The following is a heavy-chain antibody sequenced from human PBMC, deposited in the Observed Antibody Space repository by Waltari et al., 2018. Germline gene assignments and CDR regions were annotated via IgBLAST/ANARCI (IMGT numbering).Heavy chain of an antibody. CDR1: GGSISSSSYY. J-gene: IGHJ4*02. CDR3: ARRGPYSSSAGYFDY. CDR2: IYYSGST. V-gene: IGHV4-39*01. D-gene: IGHD6-6*01. Sequence: QLQLQESGPGLVKPSETLSLTCTVSGGSISSSSYYWGWIRQPPGKGLEWIGSIYYSGSTYYNPSLKSRVTISVDTSKNQFYLKLSSVTAADTAVYYCARRGPYSSSAGYFDYWGQGTLVTVSS.